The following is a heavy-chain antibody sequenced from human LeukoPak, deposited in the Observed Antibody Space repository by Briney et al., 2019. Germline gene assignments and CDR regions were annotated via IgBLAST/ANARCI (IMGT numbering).Heavy chain of an antibody. CDR1: GGTFSSYA. V-gene: IGHV1-69*05. Sequence: ASVKVSCMASGGTFSSYAISWVRQAPGQGLEWMGGIIPIFGTANYAQKFQGRVTTTTDESTSTAYMELSSLRSEDTAVYYCAISRRVPLDYWGQGTLVTVSS. J-gene: IGHJ4*02. CDR2: IIPIFGTA. CDR3: AISRRVPLDY. D-gene: IGHD1-1*01.